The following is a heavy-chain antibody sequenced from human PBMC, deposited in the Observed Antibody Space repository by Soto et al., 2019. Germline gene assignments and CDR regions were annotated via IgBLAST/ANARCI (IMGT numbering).Heavy chain of an antibody. CDR1: GGSISSSSYY. J-gene: IGHJ4*02. CDR2: IYYSGST. V-gene: IGHV4-39*01. D-gene: IGHD3-3*01. CDR3: ARQRGGYYIVYYFDY. Sequence: SETLSLTCTVSGGSISSSSYYWGWIRQPPGKGLEWIGSIYYSGSTYYNPSLKSRVTISVDTSKNQFSLKLSSVTAADTAVHYCARQRGGYYIVYYFDYWGQGTLVTVSS.